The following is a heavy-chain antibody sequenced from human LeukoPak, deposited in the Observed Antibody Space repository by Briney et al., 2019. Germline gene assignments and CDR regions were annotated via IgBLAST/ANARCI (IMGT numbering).Heavy chain of an antibody. V-gene: IGHV4-59*01. CDR1: GGSISSYY. J-gene: IGHJ6*02. CDR3: ARNDGYNFRNFYYYYGMDV. D-gene: IGHD5-12*01. Sequence: SETLSLTCTVSGGSISSYYWSWIRQPPGKGLEWIGYIYYSGSTNYNPSLKSRVTISVDTSKNQFSLRLSSVTAADTAVYYCARNDGYNFRNFYYYYGMDVWDQGTTVTVSS. CDR2: IYYSGST.